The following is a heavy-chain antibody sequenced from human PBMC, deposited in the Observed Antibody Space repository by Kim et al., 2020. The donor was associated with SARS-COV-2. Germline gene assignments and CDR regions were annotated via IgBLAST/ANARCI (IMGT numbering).Heavy chain of an antibody. CDR1: GFTFSSYG. D-gene: IGHD6-13*01. Sequence: GGSLRLSCAASGFTFSSYGMHWVRQAPGKGLEWVAVIWYDGSNKYYADSVKGRFTISRDNSKNTLYLQMNSLRAEDTAVYYCARDAIGVRSSSWYGGGVNDYWGQGTLVTVSS. J-gene: IGHJ4*02. CDR2: IWYDGSNK. V-gene: IGHV3-33*01. CDR3: ARDAIGVRSSSWYGGGVNDY.